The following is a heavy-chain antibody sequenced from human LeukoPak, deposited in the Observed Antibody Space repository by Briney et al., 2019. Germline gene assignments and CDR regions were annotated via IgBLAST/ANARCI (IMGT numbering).Heavy chain of an antibody. CDR3: ARGGWNKFDY. CDR2: ISGSGGTT. CDR1: GFTFSNYG. Sequence: PGGSLRLSCAASGFTFSNYGMSWVRQAPGKGLEWVSTISGSGGTTYYADSVKGRFTISRDNSKNTLYLQMNSLRAEDTAVYYCARGGWNKFDYWGQGTLVTVSS. D-gene: IGHD3-22*01. V-gene: IGHV3-23*01. J-gene: IGHJ4*02.